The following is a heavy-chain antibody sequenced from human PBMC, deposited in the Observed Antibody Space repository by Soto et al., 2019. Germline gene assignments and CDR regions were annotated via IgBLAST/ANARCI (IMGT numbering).Heavy chain of an antibody. CDR2: INHSGST. J-gene: IGHJ4*02. D-gene: IGHD6-19*01. V-gene: IGHV4-39*07. CDR1: CDSIRSAHYF. CDR3: ASDNSGWYARAFDY. Sequence: SETLSLTCSVFCDSIRSAHYFWCWVRQPPGKGLEWIGSINHSGSTNYIPSLKSRVTISVDTSKNQFSLKLSSVTAADTAVYYCASDNSGWYARAFDYWGQGTLVTVSS.